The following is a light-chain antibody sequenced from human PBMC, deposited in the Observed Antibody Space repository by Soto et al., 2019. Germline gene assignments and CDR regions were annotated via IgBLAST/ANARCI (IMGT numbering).Light chain of an antibody. CDR3: SSYAGSSNV. CDR1: SSDVGGYNY. CDR2: EVN. V-gene: IGLV2-8*01. Sequence: QCALTQPPSASGSPGRSVAISCTGTSSDVGGYNYVSWYQQHPGKAPKLMIYEVNKRPSGVPDRFSGSKSGNTASLTVSGLQAEDEADYYCSSYAGSSNVFGTGTKVTVL. J-gene: IGLJ1*01.